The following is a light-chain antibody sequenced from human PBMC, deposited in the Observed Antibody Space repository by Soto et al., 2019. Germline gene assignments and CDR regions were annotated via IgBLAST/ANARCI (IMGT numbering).Light chain of an antibody. Sequence: EIVLTQSPGIVSLSPGERATLSCRASQSVRSSYLAWYQQKFGQAPRLLIYGTYIRAAGIRDRFSGSGSGTDFTLTISRLEPEDFALYYCQQYGNSITFGGGTKVEIK. V-gene: IGKV3-20*01. J-gene: IGKJ4*01. CDR1: QSVRSSY. CDR2: GTY. CDR3: QQYGNSIT.